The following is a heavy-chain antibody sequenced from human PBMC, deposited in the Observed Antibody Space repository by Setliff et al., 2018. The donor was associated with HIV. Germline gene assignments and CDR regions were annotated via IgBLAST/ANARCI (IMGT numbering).Heavy chain of an antibody. CDR1: GFSVDDYW. D-gene: IGHD4-17*01. CDR3: ARDDYLDGR. Sequence: PGGSLRLSCAASGFSVDDYWMSWVRQAPGKGLQWVASIKQDGREKYYVDSVKGRFTIARDNAKNSVYLQMDSLKVEDTAVYYCARDDYLDGRWGQGTLVTVSS. V-gene: IGHV3-7*03. CDR2: IKQDGREK. J-gene: IGHJ4*02.